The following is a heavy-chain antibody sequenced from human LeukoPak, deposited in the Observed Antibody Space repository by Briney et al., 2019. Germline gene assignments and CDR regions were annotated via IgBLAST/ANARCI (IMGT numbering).Heavy chain of an antibody. D-gene: IGHD6-19*01. J-gene: IGHJ4*02. CDR3: ARRVAGLFFFDY. CDR1: GGSISSSSYS. CDR2: VYYSGST. Sequence: SSETLSLTCTVSGGSISSSSYSWGWIRQPPGKGLEWIGSVYYSGSTYYNPSLKSRVTISVDTSKNQFSLKLSSVTAADTAVYYCARRVAGLFFFDYWGQGTLVTVSS. V-gene: IGHV4-39*07.